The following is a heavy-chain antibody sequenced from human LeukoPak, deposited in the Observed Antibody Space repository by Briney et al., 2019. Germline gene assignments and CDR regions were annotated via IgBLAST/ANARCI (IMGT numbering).Heavy chain of an antibody. Sequence: GGSLRLSCAASGFTFSSYWMHWVRQAPGKGLVWVSRINSDGSSTSYADSVKGRFTISRDNAKNTLYLQMNSLRAEDTAVYYCARDPTYYYDSSGTFPSYFDYWGQGTLITVSS. CDR2: INSDGSST. J-gene: IGHJ4*02. CDR3: ARDPTYYYDSSGTFPSYFDY. V-gene: IGHV3-74*01. D-gene: IGHD3-22*01. CDR1: GFTFSSYW.